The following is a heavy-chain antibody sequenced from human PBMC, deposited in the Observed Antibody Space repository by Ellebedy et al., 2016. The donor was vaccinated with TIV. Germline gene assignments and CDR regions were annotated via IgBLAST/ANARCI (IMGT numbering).Heavy chain of an antibody. D-gene: IGHD3/OR15-3a*01. V-gene: IGHV4-30-4*08. J-gene: IGHJ2*01. CDR2: AHYSGSP. Sequence: SETLSLTCTVSGGSFSNGDYFWSWVRQHPGKGLEFIGYAHYSGSPYYNPSLKSRITMSVDTSKNQFSLKLNSVTAADTAIYYCARNVLIFTFDKWYSDLWGRGTLVTVSS. CDR1: GGSFSNGDYF. CDR3: ARNVLIFTFDKWYSDL.